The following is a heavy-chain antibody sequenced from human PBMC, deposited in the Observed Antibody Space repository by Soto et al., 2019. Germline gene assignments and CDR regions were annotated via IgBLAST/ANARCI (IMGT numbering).Heavy chain of an antibody. D-gene: IGHD2-21*02. CDR1: GFTFSSYG. V-gene: IGHV3-30*18. CDR3: AKQGDGYFDY. CDR2: ISYDGSNK. Sequence: QVQLVESGGGVVQPGRSLRLSCAASGFTFSSYGMPWVRQAPGKGLEWVAVISYDGSNKYYADSVKGRFTISRDNSKNTLYLQMNSPRAEDTAVYYCAKQGDGYFDYWGQGTLVTVSS. J-gene: IGHJ4*02.